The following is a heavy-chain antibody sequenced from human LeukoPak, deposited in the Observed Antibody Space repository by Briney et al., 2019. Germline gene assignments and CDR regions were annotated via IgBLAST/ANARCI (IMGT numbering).Heavy chain of an antibody. CDR2: ITARGDGT. Sequence: GGSLRLSCVASEFTFSNYVMSWVRQAPGKGLEWVSAITARGDGTNYADSVRGRFTISRDNSKNTLYLQLSSLRVEDTAVYYCARSTLWFGADYWGQGTLVTVSS. V-gene: IGHV3-23*01. D-gene: IGHD3-10*01. CDR3: ARSTLWFGADY. CDR1: EFTFSNYV. J-gene: IGHJ4*02.